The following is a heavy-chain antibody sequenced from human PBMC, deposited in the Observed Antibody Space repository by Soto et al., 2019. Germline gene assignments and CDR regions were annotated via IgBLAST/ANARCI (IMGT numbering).Heavy chain of an antibody. V-gene: IGHV4-59*01. CDR2: IYYSGST. CDR1: GGSISRYY. D-gene: IGHD3-10*01. CDR3: VSRQGAGSYYYYYYGMDV. Sequence: SETLSLPCTVSGGSISRYYWSWIRQPPRKGMEWIGYIYYSGSTNYNPSLKSRVTISVDTSKNQFSLKLSSVTAADTAVYYCVSRQGAGSYYYYYYGMDVWGQGTTVTVSS. J-gene: IGHJ6*02.